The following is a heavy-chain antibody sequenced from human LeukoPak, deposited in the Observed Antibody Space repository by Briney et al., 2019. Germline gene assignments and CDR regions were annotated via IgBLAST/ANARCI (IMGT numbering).Heavy chain of an antibody. CDR2: IIPIFGTA. CDR1: GGTFSSYA. V-gene: IGHV1-69*05. J-gene: IGHJ3*02. Sequence: SVKVSCKASGGTFSSYAISWVRQAPGQGLEWMGRIIPIFGTANYAQKFQGRVTITTDESTSTAYMELSSLRSEDTAVYYCASKWLHDALDIWGQGTMVTVSS. D-gene: IGHD5-24*01. CDR3: ASKWLHDALDI.